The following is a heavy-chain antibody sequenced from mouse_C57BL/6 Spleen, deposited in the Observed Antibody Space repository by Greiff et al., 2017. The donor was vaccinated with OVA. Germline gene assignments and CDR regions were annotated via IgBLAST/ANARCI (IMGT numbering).Heavy chain of an antibody. CDR3: ARGIYDGYSRAMDY. V-gene: IGHV1-82*01. CDR2: IYPGDGDT. CDR1: GYAFSSSW. J-gene: IGHJ4*01. Sequence: VKLMESGPELVKPGASVKISCKASGYAFSSSWMNWVKQRPGKGLEWIGRIYPGDGDTNYNGKFKGKATLTADKSSSTAYMQLSSLTSEDSAVYFCARGIYDGYSRAMDYWGQGTSVTVSS. D-gene: IGHD2-3*01.